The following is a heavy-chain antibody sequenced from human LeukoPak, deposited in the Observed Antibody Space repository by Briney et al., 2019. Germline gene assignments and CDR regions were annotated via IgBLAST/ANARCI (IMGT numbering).Heavy chain of an antibody. J-gene: IGHJ4*02. Sequence: GGSLRLSCAASGFTVSSNYMSWVRQAPGKGLEWVSVIYSGGSTYYADSVKGRFTIFRDNAKNTLNLQMNSLRAEDTAVYYCARYGSGYDLIDYWGQGTLVTVSS. V-gene: IGHV3-53*01. CDR3: ARYGSGYDLIDY. CDR1: GFTVSSNY. CDR2: IYSGGST. D-gene: IGHD5-12*01.